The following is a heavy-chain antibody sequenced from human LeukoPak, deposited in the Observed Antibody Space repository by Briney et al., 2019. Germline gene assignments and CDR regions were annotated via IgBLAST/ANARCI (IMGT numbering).Heavy chain of an antibody. CDR1: GYTFTIYA. V-gene: IGHV1-3*04. Sequence: ASVKVSCKASGYTFTIYAMHWVRQVPGQRLGWMGWINTGNGNQKYSQKFQGRVTITRDTSASTAYMELSSLRSEDTAVYYCAATNPTKWELRGAYAFDIWGQGTMVTVSS. J-gene: IGHJ3*02. CDR2: INTGNGNQ. D-gene: IGHD1-26*01. CDR3: AATNPTKWELRGAYAFDI.